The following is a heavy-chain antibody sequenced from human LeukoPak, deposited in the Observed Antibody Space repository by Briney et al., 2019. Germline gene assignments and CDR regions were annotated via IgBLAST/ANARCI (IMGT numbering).Heavy chain of an antibody. J-gene: IGHJ4*02. CDR3: ARAVGTTEYFDY. Sequence: SETLSLTCTVSGGSVSSGSYYWSWIRQPPGKGLEWIGYIYYSGSTNYSPSLKSRVTISVDTSKNQFSLKLSSVTAADTAVYYCARAVGTTEYFDYWGQGTLVTVSS. V-gene: IGHV4-61*01. D-gene: IGHD1-1*01. CDR2: IYYSGST. CDR1: GGSVSSGSYY.